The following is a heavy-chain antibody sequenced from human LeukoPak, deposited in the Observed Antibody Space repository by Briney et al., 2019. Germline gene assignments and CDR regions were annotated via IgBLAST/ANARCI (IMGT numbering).Heavy chain of an antibody. J-gene: IGHJ1*01. CDR3: LGYCSSTSCSEHFQH. CDR2: IYYSGST. Sequence: SETLSLTCTVSGGSISSYYWGWIRQPPGKGLEWIGSIYYSGSTYYNPSLKSRVTISVDTSKNQFSLKLSSVTAADTAVYYCLGYCSSTSCSEHFQHWGQGTLVTVSS. CDR1: GGSISSYY. V-gene: IGHV4-39*01. D-gene: IGHD2-2*01.